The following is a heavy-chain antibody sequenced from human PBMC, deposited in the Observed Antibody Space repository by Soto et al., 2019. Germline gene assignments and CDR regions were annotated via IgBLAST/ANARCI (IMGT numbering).Heavy chain of an antibody. V-gene: IGHV4-39*01. CDR1: GGSISSSSYY. CDR3: ARLLHGSYTYNWFDP. J-gene: IGHJ5*02. CDR2: IYYSGST. Sequence: SETLSLTCTVSGGSISSSSYYWGWIRQPPGKGLEWIGSIYYSGSTYYNPSLKSRVTISVDTSKNQFSLKLSSVSAADTAVYYCARLLHGSYTYNWFDPWGQGTLVTVSS. D-gene: IGHD1-26*01.